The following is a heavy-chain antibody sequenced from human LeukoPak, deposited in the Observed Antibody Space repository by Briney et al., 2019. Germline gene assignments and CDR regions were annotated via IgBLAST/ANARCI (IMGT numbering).Heavy chain of an antibody. D-gene: IGHD3-10*01. CDR2: INYSGDT. V-gene: IGHV4-34*01. CDR1: GGSFSQYY. Sequence: SETLSLTCAVYGGSFSQYYWSWMRQPPGKGLEWIGEINYSGDTNYNPSLKSRLTLSVDTSKNQFSLRLSSVTAADTAVYYCARHYIQKSLWPFDYWGQGTLVTVSS. J-gene: IGHJ4*02. CDR3: ARHYIQKSLWPFDY.